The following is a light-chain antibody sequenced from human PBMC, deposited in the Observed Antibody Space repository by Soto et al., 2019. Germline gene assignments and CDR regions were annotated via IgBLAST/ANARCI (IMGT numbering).Light chain of an antibody. J-gene: IGLJ2*01. V-gene: IGLV2-14*01. Sequence: QSVLTQPASVSGSPGQSITISCTGSSSDVGGYNYVSWYQQHPGKAPKLILYEVTNRPSGVSNRFSGSKSGNTASLTISGLQAEDEADYYCSSYTSSSTLVFGGGTKLTVL. CDR1: SSDVGGYNY. CDR2: EVT. CDR3: SSYTSSSTLV.